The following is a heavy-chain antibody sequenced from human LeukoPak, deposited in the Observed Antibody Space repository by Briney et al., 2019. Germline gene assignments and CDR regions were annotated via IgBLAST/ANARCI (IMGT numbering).Heavy chain of an antibody. V-gene: IGHV3-23*01. Sequence: GGSLRLSCAASGFTFSSYAMSWVRQAPGKGLERVSAISGSGDSTYYSDSVKGRFTISRDNSKNTLYVQMNSLRAEDTAVYYCAKPLVSDYYDSSGYWGYWGQGTLVTVSS. J-gene: IGHJ4*02. CDR3: AKPLVSDYYDSSGYWGY. CDR1: GFTFSSYA. D-gene: IGHD3-22*01. CDR2: ISGSGDST.